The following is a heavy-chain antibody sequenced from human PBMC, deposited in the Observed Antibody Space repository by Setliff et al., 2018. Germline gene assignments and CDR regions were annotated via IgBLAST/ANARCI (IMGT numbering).Heavy chain of an antibody. J-gene: IGHJ4*02. V-gene: IGHV3-15*01. CDR2: IKSKTDGGTV. CDR3: TTGPLIGATRGY. D-gene: IGHD1-26*01. Sequence: GGSLRLSCAASRFTFSNYWMSWVRQAPGKGLEWVGRIKSKTDGGTVDYAAPVRGRFTISRDDSKDTLYLQMDSLKTQDTAVYYCTTGPLIGATRGYWGQGTLVTVSS. CDR1: RFTFSNYW.